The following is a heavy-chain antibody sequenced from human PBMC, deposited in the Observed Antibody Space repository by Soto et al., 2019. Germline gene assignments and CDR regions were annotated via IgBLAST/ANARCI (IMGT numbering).Heavy chain of an antibody. D-gene: IGHD2-15*01. J-gene: IGHJ5*02. CDR3: AKGSPVVAAVDWFDP. V-gene: IGHV3-23*01. CDR2: ISGSGGST. Sequence: EVQLLESGGGLVQPGGSLRLSCAASGFTFADYAMTWVRQAPGKGLEWVSAISGSGGSTYYADSVEGRFTISKDNSKNTLCLQMNSLRAEDTAVYYCAKGSPVVAAVDWFDPWGQGTLVTVSS. CDR1: GFTFADYA.